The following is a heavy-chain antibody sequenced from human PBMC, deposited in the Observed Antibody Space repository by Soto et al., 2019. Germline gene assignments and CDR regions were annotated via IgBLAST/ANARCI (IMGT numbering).Heavy chain of an antibody. CDR1: GFTFGDYA. CDR3: TREPQKYCSGGSCYSD. D-gene: IGHD2-15*01. V-gene: IGHV3-49*03. J-gene: IGHJ4*02. CDR2: IRSKAYGGTT. Sequence: GGSLRLSCTASGFTFGDYAMSWFRQAPGKGLEWVGFIRSKAYGGTTEYAASVKGRFTISRDDSKSIAYLQMNSLKTEDTAVYYCTREPQKYCSGGSCYSDWGQGTLVTVSS.